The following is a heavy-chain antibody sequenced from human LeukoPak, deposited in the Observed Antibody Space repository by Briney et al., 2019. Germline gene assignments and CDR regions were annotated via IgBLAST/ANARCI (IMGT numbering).Heavy chain of an antibody. D-gene: IGHD3-10*01. CDR3: ARHAFGFGEEFYYFDY. CDR2: IYYSGST. J-gene: IGHJ4*02. V-gene: IGHV4-59*08. Sequence: SETLSLTCTVSGGSISSYYWSWLRQPPGKGLEWIGYIYYSGSTNYHPSLKSRVDISVDTSKNQFSLKLSSVTAADTAVYYCARHAFGFGEEFYYFDYWGQGTLVTVSS. CDR1: GGSISSYY.